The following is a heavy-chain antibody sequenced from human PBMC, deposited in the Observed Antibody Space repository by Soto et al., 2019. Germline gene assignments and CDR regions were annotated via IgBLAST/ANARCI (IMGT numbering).Heavy chain of an antibody. CDR2: SRPDTDDR. D-gene: IGHD1-26*01. V-gene: IGHV3-7*04. J-gene: IGHJ4*02. CDR1: GFNFSRYW. Sequence: VQLVESGGGLVQPGGSLRLSCAASGFNFSRYWMNWVRQAPGKRLEWVANSRPDTDDRFHADSVRGRFSISRDNAKKSLFLQMNSLRVEDTAVYYCAREDGTFDYWGQGTLVTVSS. CDR3: AREDGTFDY.